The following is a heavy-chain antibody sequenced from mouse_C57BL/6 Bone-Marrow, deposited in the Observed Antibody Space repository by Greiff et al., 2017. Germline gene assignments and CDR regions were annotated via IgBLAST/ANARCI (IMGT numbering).Heavy chain of an antibody. CDR1: GYTFTSYW. CDR2: IYPGNSDT. V-gene: IGHV1-5*01. D-gene: IGHD1-1*01. J-gene: IGHJ3*01. Sequence: VQLKESGTVLARPGASVKMSCKTSGYTFTSYWMHWVKQRPGQGLEWIGAIYPGNSDTSYNQKFKGKAKLTAVTSASTDYLELSSLTTEDSAVYYCTRSPYYGSSYSWFAYWGQGTLVTVSA. CDR3: TRSPYYGSSYSWFAY.